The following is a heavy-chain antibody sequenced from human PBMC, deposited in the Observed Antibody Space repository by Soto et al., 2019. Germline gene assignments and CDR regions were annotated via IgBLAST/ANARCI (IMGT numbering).Heavy chain of an antibody. Sequence: PGGSLRLSCAASGFTFSSYGMHWVRQAPGKGLEWVAVISYDGSNKYYADSVKGRFTISRDNSKNTLYLQMNSLRAEDTAVYYCAKVWIQLWNEGPSDYWGQGTLVTVSS. V-gene: IGHV3-30*18. CDR1: GFTFSSYG. D-gene: IGHD5-18*01. CDR3: AKVWIQLWNEGPSDY. CDR2: ISYDGSNK. J-gene: IGHJ4*02.